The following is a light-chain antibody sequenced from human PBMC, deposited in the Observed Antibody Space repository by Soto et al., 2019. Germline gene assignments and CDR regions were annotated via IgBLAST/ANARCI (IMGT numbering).Light chain of an antibody. Sequence: DIVMTQTPLSSPVTLGQPASISCRSSLSLVHSDGNTYLSWLQQRPGQPPRLLIYMISNRFSGVPDRFSGSGAGTDFTLKISRVETEDVGVYYCMQATQPYTFGQGTKLEIK. CDR3: MQATQPYT. V-gene: IGKV2-24*01. CDR1: LSLVHSDGNTY. CDR2: MIS. J-gene: IGKJ2*01.